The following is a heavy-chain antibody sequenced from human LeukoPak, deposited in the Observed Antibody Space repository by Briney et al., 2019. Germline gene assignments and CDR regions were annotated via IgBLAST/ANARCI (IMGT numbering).Heavy chain of an antibody. D-gene: IGHD6-13*01. Sequence: ASVKVSCKASGFTFSNHDINWVRQATGQGLEWLGWMNPNSGNTGYAQKFQGRVTMTGDTSISTVYMELSSLRFEDTAVYYCARGIPSSTWYGLWGQGTLVTVSS. CDR1: GFTFSNHD. J-gene: IGHJ4*02. CDR2: MNPNSGNT. CDR3: ARGIPSSTWYGL. V-gene: IGHV1-8*01.